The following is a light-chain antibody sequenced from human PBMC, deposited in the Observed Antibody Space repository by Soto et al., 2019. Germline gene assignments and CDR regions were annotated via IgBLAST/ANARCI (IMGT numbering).Light chain of an antibody. V-gene: IGLV2-14*03. J-gene: IGLJ1*01. Sequence: QSALTQPASVSGSPGQSISISCTGTSSDVGGYNYVSWYQQHPGKAPKLLIYDVNNRPSGVSDRFSGSKSGNTASLTISGLQAEDEADYFCSSYTSTNTLDVFGTGTKVTVL. CDR1: SSDVGGYNY. CDR3: SSYTSTNTLDV. CDR2: DVN.